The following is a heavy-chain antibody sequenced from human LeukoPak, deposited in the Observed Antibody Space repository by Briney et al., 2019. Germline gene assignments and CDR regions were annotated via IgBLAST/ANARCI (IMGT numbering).Heavy chain of an antibody. D-gene: IGHD4-23*01. CDR1: DYSITGGYY. CDR2: LFHSGAT. J-gene: IGHJ4*02. Sequence: SETLSLTCSVSDYSITGGYYWGWIRQPPGKGLEWIGSLFHSGATYFTPSLKSRVAMSVDTSRNQFSLSLHSVTAADAAIYYCVRESGNGGHPLFDHWGQGTPVTVSS. CDR3: VRESGNGGHPLFDH. V-gene: IGHV4-38-2*02.